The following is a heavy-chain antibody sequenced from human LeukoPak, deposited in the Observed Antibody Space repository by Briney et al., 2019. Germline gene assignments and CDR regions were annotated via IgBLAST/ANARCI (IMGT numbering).Heavy chain of an antibody. V-gene: IGHV4-59*01. J-gene: IGHJ5*02. CDR3: ARARDDYINNWFDP. D-gene: IGHD5-24*01. Sequence: SATLSLTCTVSGGSITGYYWSWIRQPPGKGLEWIGYVFYSGNTNYNPSLKSRVTISVDASKSQLSLKLGSVTAADTAVYYCARARDDYINNWFDPWGQGTLVTVSS. CDR1: GGSITGYY. CDR2: VFYSGNT.